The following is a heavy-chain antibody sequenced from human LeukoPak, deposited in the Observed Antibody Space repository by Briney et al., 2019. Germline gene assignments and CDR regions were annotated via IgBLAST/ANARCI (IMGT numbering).Heavy chain of an antibody. CDR3: ARAVAFGPGSCPGD. V-gene: IGHV1-2*02. CDR2: INPKNGGS. CDR1: GYTFTDYY. D-gene: IGHD3-10*01. Sequence: GASVKVSCKASGYTFTDYYIHWVRQAPGQGLEWMGWINPKNGGSHSAQKFQGRVTMTRDTSISTAYIELTRLRSDDTAIYYCARAVAFGPGSCPGDWGQGTLVTVSS. J-gene: IGHJ4*01.